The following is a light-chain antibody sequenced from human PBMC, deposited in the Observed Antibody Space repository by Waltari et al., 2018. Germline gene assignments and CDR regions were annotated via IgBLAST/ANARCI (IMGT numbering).Light chain of an antibody. CDR1: NSDIGAYNY. CDR3: SAHSASSTHVL. V-gene: IGLV2-14*03. Sequence: QSALTQPASVSGSPGQSITISCTGTNSDIGAYNYVFWYQQYPGTAPKLIIYDVNSRPSGISVRFSGSKSGNTASLTISGLQAEDEADYYCSAHSASSTHVLFGGGTKLTVL. J-gene: IGLJ2*01. CDR2: DVN.